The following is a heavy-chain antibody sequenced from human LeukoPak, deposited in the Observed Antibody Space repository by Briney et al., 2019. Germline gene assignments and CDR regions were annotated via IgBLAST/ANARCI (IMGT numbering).Heavy chain of an antibody. CDR3: AGRHYGSGNIDS. CDR1: SDSISSSSYL. J-gene: IGHJ4*02. D-gene: IGHD3-10*01. Sequence: ASETLSLTCSVSSDSISSSSYLWVWVRQPPGKGLEWIGDIYSNGHISYNPSLKSRAAISVDTSKNQFSLNLSSVTAADAAVYYCAGRHYGSGNIDSWGQGTLVTVSS. CDR2: IYSNGHI. V-gene: IGHV4-39*01.